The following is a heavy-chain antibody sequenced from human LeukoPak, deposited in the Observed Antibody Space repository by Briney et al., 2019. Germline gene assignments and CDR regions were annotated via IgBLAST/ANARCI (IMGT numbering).Heavy chain of an antibody. V-gene: IGHV3-48*01. Sequence: GGSLRLSCAASGFTFSSYSMNWVRQAPGKGLDWVSYISSSSSTIYYADSVKGRFTISRDNAKNSLYLQMNSLRAEDTAVYYCARDDVVQLRFRPFDYWGQGTLVTVSS. CDR3: ARDDVVQLRFRPFDY. J-gene: IGHJ4*02. D-gene: IGHD5-18*01. CDR2: ISSSSSTI. CDR1: GFTFSSYS.